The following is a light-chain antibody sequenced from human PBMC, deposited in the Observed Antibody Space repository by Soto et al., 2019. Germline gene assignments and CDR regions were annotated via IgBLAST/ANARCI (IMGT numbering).Light chain of an antibody. J-gene: IGKJ5*01. CDR1: QSVRSN. CDR2: GAS. Sequence: EIVMTQSPATLSVSPGERATLSCRASQSVRSNLAWYQQKPGQAPRLLIYGASTRATGIPARFSGSGSGTEFTLTISSLQSEDFAVYYCQQYNEWPPITFGQGTRLEIK. V-gene: IGKV3-15*01. CDR3: QQYNEWPPIT.